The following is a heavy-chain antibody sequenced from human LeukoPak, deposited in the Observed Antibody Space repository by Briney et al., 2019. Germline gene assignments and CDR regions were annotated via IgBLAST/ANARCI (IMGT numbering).Heavy chain of an antibody. V-gene: IGHV3-7*01. CDR2: INRVGNEK. D-gene: IGHD1-26*01. Sequence: GGSLRLSCATFGFAFSEYWMTWVRQVSGKRLEWVANINRVGNEKYYVDSVKGRFTISRDNAKNSVDLQMDSLRVEDTAVYYCARVGTWELQRVFDFWGQGTLVTVSS. CDR1: GFAFSEYW. CDR3: ARVGTWELQRVFDF. J-gene: IGHJ4*02.